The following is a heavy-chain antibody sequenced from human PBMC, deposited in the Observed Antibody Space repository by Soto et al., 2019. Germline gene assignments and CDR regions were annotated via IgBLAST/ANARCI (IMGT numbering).Heavy chain of an antibody. V-gene: IGHV4-34*01. Sequence: QVQLQQWGAGLLKPSETLSLTCAVYGGSFSGYYWSWIRQPPGKGLEWIGEINHSGSTNYNPSLKSRVTISVDTSKNQFSLKLSSVTAADTAVYYCARRQQQLETYQFDYWGKGTLVTVSS. D-gene: IGHD6-13*01. J-gene: IGHJ4*02. CDR1: GGSFSGYY. CDR3: ARRQQQLETYQFDY. CDR2: INHSGST.